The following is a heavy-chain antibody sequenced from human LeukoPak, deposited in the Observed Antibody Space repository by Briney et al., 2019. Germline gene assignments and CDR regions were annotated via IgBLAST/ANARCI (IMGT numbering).Heavy chain of an antibody. CDR3: TRGYTSGGTYYPFNY. D-gene: IGHD2-15*01. J-gene: IGHJ4*01. V-gene: IGHV4-39*07. CDR1: GGSITSTSFY. Sequence: PSETLSLTCTVSGGSITSTSFYWGWIRQPPGEGLEWIGNIYYSGSTYYNPPLKSRVTISVDTSKNQFSLKLSSVTAADTALYYCTRGYTSGGTYYPFNYWGHGTLVTVSS. CDR2: IYYSGST.